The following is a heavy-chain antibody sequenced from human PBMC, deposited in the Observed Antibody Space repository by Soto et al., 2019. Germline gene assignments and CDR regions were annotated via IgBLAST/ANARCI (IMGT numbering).Heavy chain of an antibody. CDR3: ARSTYATAHYYYYGMDV. CDR2: IDASDSYT. V-gene: IGHV5-10-1*01. J-gene: IGHJ6*02. D-gene: IGHD3-16*01. Sequence: GESLKISCKGSGYSFTSYWISWVRQMPGKGLEWKGRIDASDSYTNYSPSFQGHVTISADKSISTAYLQWSSLKASDTAMYYCARSTYATAHYYYYGMDVWGQGTTVTVSS. CDR1: GYSFTSYW.